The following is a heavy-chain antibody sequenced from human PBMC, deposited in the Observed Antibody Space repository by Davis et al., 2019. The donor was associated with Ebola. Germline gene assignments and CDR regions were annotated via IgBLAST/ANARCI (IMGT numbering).Heavy chain of an antibody. J-gene: IGHJ4*02. CDR3: ARVGPGLDY. Sequence: SETLSLTCTVSGGSISSYYWSWIRQPPGKGLEWFGYIYYSGSTNYNPSLKSRVTISVDTSKNQFSLKLSSVTAADTAVYYCARVGPGLDYWGQGTLVTVSS. V-gene: IGHV4-59*01. CDR2: IYYSGST. D-gene: IGHD3-10*01. CDR1: GGSISSYY.